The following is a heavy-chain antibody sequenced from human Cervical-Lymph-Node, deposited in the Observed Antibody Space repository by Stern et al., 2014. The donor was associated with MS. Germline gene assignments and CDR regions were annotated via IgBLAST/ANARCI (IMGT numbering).Heavy chain of an antibody. CDR1: GFSLSTSGLG. CDR2: IYLDNQK. Sequence: QITLKESGPALVKPTQTLTLTCTFSGFSLSTSGLGVGWIRQPPGEALEVLSYIYLDNQKRYSPSLKSRLTITKDTSKNQVVLTLTNVDPVDTATYYCAHRTAGPFDYWGQGTLVTVSS. V-gene: IGHV2-5*02. CDR3: AHRTAGPFDY. J-gene: IGHJ4*02.